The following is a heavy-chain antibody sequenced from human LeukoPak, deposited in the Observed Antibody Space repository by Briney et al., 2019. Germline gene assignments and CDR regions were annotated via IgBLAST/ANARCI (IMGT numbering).Heavy chain of an antibody. D-gene: IGHD3-22*01. CDR2: IYYSGST. Sequence: SETLSLTCTVSAGSISSSSYYWGWIRQPPGKGLEWIGSIYYSGSTYYNPSLKSRVTISVDTSKNQFSLKLSSVTAADTAVYYCARATRTYYYDSSGYSPFDYWGQGTLVTVSS. V-gene: IGHV4-39*07. CDR3: ARATRTYYYDSSGYSPFDY. CDR1: AGSISSSSYY. J-gene: IGHJ4*02.